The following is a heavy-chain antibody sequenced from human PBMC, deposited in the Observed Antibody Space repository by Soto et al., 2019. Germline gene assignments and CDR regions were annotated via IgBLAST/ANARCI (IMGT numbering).Heavy chain of an antibody. CDR1: GSGFTFSKAW. J-gene: IGHJ5*02. CDR3: TADVRRAAAWSFDP. V-gene: IGHV3-15*01. CDR2: VKSKTDGETT. Sequence: EVQLVESGGGLVKPGGSLRLSCEASGSGFTFSKAWMSWVRQAPGKGPEWVGRVKSKTDGETTGYAAPVRGRFTISRDDSQNMVYLQMSRLKSEDTALHYFTADVRRAAAWSFDPWGQGTLVTVSS. D-gene: IGHD6-13*01.